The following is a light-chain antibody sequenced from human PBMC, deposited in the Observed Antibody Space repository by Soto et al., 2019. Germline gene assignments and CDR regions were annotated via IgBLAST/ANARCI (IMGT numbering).Light chain of an antibody. V-gene: IGLV1-40*01. CDR3: QSYDSSLSAVV. Sequence: QLVLTQPPSVSGAPGQRVTISCTGSSSNIGAGYDVHWYQQFPGTAPKLLLYGSTNRPSGVPDRFSGSKSGTSASLGIAGLQTEDEADYYCQSYDSSLSAVVFGGGTKLTVL. CDR1: SSNIGAGYD. J-gene: IGLJ2*01. CDR2: GST.